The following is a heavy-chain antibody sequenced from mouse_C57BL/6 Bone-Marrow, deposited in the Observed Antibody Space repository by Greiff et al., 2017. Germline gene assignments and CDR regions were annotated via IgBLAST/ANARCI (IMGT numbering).Heavy chain of an antibody. Sequence: QVQLQQPGAELVKPGASVKMSCKASGYTFTSYWITWVKQRPGQGLEWIGDIYPTSGRTNYNEKFKGKAILTVDTSSNTAYMQLSSLTSEDSAVFYCARSGTLGRYFDYWGKGTTLTVSS. J-gene: IGHJ2*01. CDR2: IYPTSGRT. CDR1: GYTFTSYW. D-gene: IGHD4-1*01. CDR3: ARSGTLGRYFDY. V-gene: IGHV1-55*01.